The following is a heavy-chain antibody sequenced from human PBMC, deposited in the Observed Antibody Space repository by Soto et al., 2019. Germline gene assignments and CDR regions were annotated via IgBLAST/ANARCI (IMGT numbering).Heavy chain of an antibody. Sequence: GSLRLSCAASGFTFSSYGMHWVRQAPGKGLEWVAVISYDGSNKYYADSVKGRFTISRDNSKNTLYLQMNSLRAEDTAVYYCAKAKERITMIVGYYFDYWGQGTLVTVSS. CDR1: GFTFSSYG. V-gene: IGHV3-30*18. CDR3: AKAKERITMIVGYYFDY. D-gene: IGHD3-22*01. CDR2: ISYDGSNK. J-gene: IGHJ4*02.